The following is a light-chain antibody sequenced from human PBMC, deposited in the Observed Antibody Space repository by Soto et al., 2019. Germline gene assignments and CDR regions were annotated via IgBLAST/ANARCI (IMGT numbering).Light chain of an antibody. Sequence: EIVMTQSPATLSVSPGERATLSCRASQSVSSSYLAWYQQKPGQAPRLLIYDASNRATGIPARFSGSGSGTDFTLTISSLEPEDFAVYYCQQRSNWPYTFGQGTKVDIK. CDR1: QSVSSSY. J-gene: IGKJ2*01. V-gene: IGKV3D-20*02. CDR3: QQRSNWPYT. CDR2: DAS.